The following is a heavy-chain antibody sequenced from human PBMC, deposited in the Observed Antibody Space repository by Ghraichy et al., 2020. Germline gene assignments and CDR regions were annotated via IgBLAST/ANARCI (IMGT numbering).Heavy chain of an antibody. CDR3: VHRHRDDDPHS. J-gene: IGHJ4*02. CDR1: GFSLSTTGVG. V-gene: IGHV2-5*01. CDR2: IYWNGDR. D-gene: IGHD1-26*01. Sequence: SGPTLVKPTQTLTLTCSFSGFSLSTTGVGVGWIRQPPGKALEWLALIYWNGDRRYSPSLKSRLTITEDTSKNQVVLSMTNMDPVDTATYYCVHRHRDDDPHSWGQGTLVTVSS.